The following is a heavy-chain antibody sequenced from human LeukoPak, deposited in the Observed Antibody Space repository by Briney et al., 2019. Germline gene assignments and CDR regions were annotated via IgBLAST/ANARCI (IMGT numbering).Heavy chain of an antibody. Sequence: GGSLRLSCVGSGFTFIEHEMNWVRQTPGKGLEWISYISGDAETIFYRDSVRGRVSISRDNTKNSLYLQMNSLRAEDTAVYYCVRDGGSGWYSGWFDPWGQGTLVTVSS. V-gene: IGHV3-48*03. J-gene: IGHJ5*02. CDR2: ISGDAETI. D-gene: IGHD6-19*01. CDR3: VRDGGSGWYSGWFDP. CDR1: GFTFIEHE.